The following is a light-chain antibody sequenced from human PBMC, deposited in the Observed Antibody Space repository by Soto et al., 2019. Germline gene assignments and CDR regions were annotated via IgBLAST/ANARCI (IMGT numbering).Light chain of an antibody. J-gene: IGKJ1*01. CDR1: QIVTSS. CDR3: QQYKNWPTWT. CDR2: GAS. Sequence: EIVLTQSPGTLSLSPGEGVTLSCRAGQIVTSSQLAWYQQKPGQAPRLLIYGASTRATGIPARFSGSGSGTEFTPTISSLQSEDFAVYYGQQYKNWPTWTFGQGTKLDIK. V-gene: IGKV3-15*01.